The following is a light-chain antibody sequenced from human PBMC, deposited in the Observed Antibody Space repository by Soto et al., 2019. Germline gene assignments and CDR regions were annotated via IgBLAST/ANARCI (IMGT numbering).Light chain of an antibody. V-gene: IGKV3-20*01. Sequence: EIVLTQSPGTLSLSPGERATLSCRASQSVSSSYLAWYQQKPGQAPRLLIYGASSRATGIPDRFSCSGSGTDFTLTISRVEPEDFAVYYCQQYGSSPRFTFGPGTKVDIK. J-gene: IGKJ3*01. CDR3: QQYGSSPRFT. CDR2: GAS. CDR1: QSVSSSY.